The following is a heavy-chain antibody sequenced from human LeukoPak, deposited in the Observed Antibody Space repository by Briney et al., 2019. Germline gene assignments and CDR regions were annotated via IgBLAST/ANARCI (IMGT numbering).Heavy chain of an antibody. V-gene: IGHV3-7*01. CDR3: ARGGRLGDY. J-gene: IGHJ4*02. CDR2: IKEDGSVK. CDR1: GFTLSDYW. D-gene: IGHD3-16*01. Sequence: GGSLRLSCVVSGFTLSDYWMNWFRQAPGKGLEWVANIKEDGSVKYYVDSVKGRFTISRDNSKNTLYLQMNSLRAEDTAVYYCARGGRLGDYWGQGTLVTVSA.